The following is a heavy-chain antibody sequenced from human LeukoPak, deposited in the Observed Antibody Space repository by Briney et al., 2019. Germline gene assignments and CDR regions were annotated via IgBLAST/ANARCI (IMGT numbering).Heavy chain of an antibody. J-gene: IGHJ4*02. CDR1: GGSFSGYY. CDR2: ITHTGST. Sequence: PSETLSLTCAVYGGSFSGYYWSWIRQPPGKGLEWIGEITHTGSTNYNPSLKSRVTILVDTSKNQFSLKLSSVTAADTAVYYCARPGYSGYDIDYWGQGTLVTVSS. CDR3: ARPGYSGYDIDY. D-gene: IGHD5-12*01. V-gene: IGHV4-34*01.